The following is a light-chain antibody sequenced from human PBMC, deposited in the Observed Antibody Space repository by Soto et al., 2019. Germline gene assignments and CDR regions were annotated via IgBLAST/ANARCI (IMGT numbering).Light chain of an antibody. Sequence: QSVLTQPPSVSGAPGQRVTISCTGSSSNIGAGYDVHWYQQLPGTAPKLLIYGNSNRPSGVPDRFSGSKSGTSASLAITGLRGEEEANYYCQPYDSSLGGVLFGGGTNPTVL. CDR3: QPYDSSLGGVL. CDR2: GNS. V-gene: IGLV1-40*01. J-gene: IGLJ2*01. CDR1: SSNIGAGYD.